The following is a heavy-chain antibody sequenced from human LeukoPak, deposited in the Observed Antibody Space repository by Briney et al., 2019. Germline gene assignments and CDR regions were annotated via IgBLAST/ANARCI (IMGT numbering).Heavy chain of an antibody. CDR2: ISGSSITI. Sequence: GGSLRLSCAGAGFTFSSYSMNWVRQAPGKGLEWVSYISGSSITIYHADSVKGRFTISRDNAKNSLYLQMSSLRAEDSAVYYCSRDEAYCGGDCYPYYYYYMDVWGKGTTVTVSS. CDR1: GFTFSSYS. V-gene: IGHV3-48*01. D-gene: IGHD2-21*01. J-gene: IGHJ6*03. CDR3: SRDEAYCGGDCYPYYYYYMDV.